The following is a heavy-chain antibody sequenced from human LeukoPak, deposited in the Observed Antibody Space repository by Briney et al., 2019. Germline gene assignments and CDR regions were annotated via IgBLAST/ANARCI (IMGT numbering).Heavy chain of an antibody. CDR3: ARTIDEYPSRPSHLWAFDI. Sequence: SETPSLTCTVSGYSISSGYYWGWIRQPPGKGLEWIGSIYHSGSTYYNPSLKSRVTISVDTSKNQFSLKLSSVTAADTAVYYCARTIDEYPSRPSHLWAFDIWGQGTMVTVSS. J-gene: IGHJ3*02. CDR1: GYSISSGYY. V-gene: IGHV4-38-2*02. CDR2: IYHSGST. D-gene: IGHD6-6*01.